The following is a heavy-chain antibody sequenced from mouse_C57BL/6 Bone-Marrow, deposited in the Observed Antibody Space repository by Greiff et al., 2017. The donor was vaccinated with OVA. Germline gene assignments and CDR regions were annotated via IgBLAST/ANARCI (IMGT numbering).Heavy chain of an antibody. Sequence: EVQVVESGPELVKPGDSVKISCKASGYSFTGYFMNWVMQSHGKSLEWIGRINPYNGDTFYNQKFKGKATLTVDKSSSTAHMELRSLTSEDSAVYYCARRYYYGSRGAMDYWGQGTSVTVSS. CDR3: ARRYYYGSRGAMDY. V-gene: IGHV1-20*01. CDR2: INPYNGDT. J-gene: IGHJ4*01. D-gene: IGHD1-1*01. CDR1: GYSFTGYF.